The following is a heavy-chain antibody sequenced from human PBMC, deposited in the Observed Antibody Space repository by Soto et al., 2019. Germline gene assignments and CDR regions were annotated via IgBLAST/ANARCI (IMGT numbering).Heavy chain of an antibody. CDR1: GYYFPSYW. CDR3: ARQGNGADGFDY. V-gene: IGHV5-51*01. J-gene: IGHJ4*02. Sequence: PGESLKISWRGSGYYFPSYWIGWVRQMPGKGLEWMGIFYPGDSDTRYSPSFQGQVTISADRSISTAYLQWSSLKPSDTAMYYCARQGNGADGFDYWGQGTLVTVSS. CDR2: FYPGDSDT. D-gene: IGHD4-17*01.